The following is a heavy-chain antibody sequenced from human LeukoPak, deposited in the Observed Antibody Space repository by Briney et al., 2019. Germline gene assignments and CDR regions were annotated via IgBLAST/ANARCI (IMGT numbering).Heavy chain of an antibody. V-gene: IGHV4-34*01. J-gene: IGHJ5*02. Sequence: SETLSLTCAVYGGSFSGYFWSWIRQPPGKGLEWIGEINHSGSTNYNPSLKSRVTISVDTSKNQFSLKLSSVTAADTAVYYCVRDPSGSYWFDPWGQGTLVTVSS. CDR1: GGSFSGYF. CDR3: VRDPSGSYWFDP. CDR2: INHSGST. D-gene: IGHD1-26*01.